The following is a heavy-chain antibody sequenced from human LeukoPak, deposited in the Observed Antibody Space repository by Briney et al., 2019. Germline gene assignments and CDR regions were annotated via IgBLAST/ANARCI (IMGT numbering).Heavy chain of an antibody. CDR3: EKDGYYGSGSYLDY. Sequence: GGSLRLSCAASGFTFSSYGMHWVRQAPGKGLEWVAVISYDGSNKYYADSVKGRFTISRDNSKNTLYLQMNSLRAEDTAVYYCEKDGYYGSGSYLDYWGQGTLVTVSS. D-gene: IGHD3-10*01. J-gene: IGHJ4*02. CDR1: GFTFSSYG. CDR2: ISYDGSNK. V-gene: IGHV3-30*18.